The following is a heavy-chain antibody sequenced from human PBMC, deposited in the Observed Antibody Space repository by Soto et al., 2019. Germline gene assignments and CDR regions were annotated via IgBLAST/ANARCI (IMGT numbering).Heavy chain of an antibody. CDR3: ARGMTPPGAPAWYYFDS. CDR1: GASITISSY. J-gene: IGHJ4*02. CDR2: FSLSGTT. V-gene: IGHV4-4*07. Sequence: TLSLTCTVSGASITISSYWSWIRQPAGKGLEWIGRFSLSGTTNYNPSLRSRVTMSADVSKNQFSLRLTSVTAADTALYYCARGMTPPGAPAWYYFDSWGQGTPVTVSS. D-gene: IGHD2-8*02.